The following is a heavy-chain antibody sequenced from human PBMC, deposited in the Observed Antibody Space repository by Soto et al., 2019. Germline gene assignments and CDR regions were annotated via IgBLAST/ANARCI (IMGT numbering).Heavy chain of an antibody. D-gene: IGHD6-19*01. CDR2: ISHDGGAV. Sequence: QMQLVESGGGVVQPGRSLRLSCAASGFSFSTTGMHWVRQAPGKGLEWVAMISHDGGAVHFADSVKGRFTISRDDSTNTLYLQMNSLRPEDTAVYYCAKDLYSSDWFNFFDSWGQGSLVTVSS. CDR1: GFSFSTTG. J-gene: IGHJ5*01. CDR3: AKDLYSSDWFNFFDS. V-gene: IGHV3-30*18.